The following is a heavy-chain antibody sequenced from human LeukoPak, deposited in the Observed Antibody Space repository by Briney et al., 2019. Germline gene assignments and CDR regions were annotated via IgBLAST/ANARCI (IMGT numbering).Heavy chain of an antibody. CDR2: ISGSGGST. CDR3: AKDKVIGQWLAYYYGMDV. CDR1: GFTFSSYA. Sequence: GGSLRLSCAASGFTFSSYAMSWVRQAPGKGLEWVSAISGSGGSTYYADSVKGRFTISRDNSKNTLYLQMNSLRAEDTAVYYCAKDKVIGQWLAYYYGMDVWGQGTTVTVSS. D-gene: IGHD6-19*01. V-gene: IGHV3-23*01. J-gene: IGHJ6*02.